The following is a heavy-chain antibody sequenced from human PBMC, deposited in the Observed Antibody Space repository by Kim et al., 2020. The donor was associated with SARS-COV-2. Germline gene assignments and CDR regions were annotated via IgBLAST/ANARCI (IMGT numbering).Heavy chain of an antibody. Sequence: GGSLRLSCAASGFTFSSYWMSWVRQAPGKGLEWVANIKQDGSEKYYVDSVKGRFTISRDNAKNSLYLQMNSLRAEDTAVYYCARDRITIFGVVINDGMDVWGQGTTVTVSS. CDR1: GFTFSSYW. D-gene: IGHD3-3*01. J-gene: IGHJ6*02. V-gene: IGHV3-7*01. CDR3: ARDRITIFGVVINDGMDV. CDR2: IKQDGSEK.